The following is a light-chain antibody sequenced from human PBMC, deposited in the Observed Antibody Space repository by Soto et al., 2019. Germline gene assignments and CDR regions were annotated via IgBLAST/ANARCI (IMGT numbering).Light chain of an antibody. CDR1: VGVYTY. CDR3: CSYAGSYTLV. V-gene: IGLV2-11*01. CDR2: DVS. Sequence: VGVYTYVSSYQQLPGEAPKHIIYDVSKRPSGVPDRFSGSKSGYTASLTISGLQAEDEADYYCCSYAGSYTLVFGGGTK. J-gene: IGLJ2*01.